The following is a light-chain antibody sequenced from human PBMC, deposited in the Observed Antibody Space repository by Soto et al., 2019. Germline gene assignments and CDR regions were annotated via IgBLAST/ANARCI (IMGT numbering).Light chain of an antibody. V-gene: IGLV2-23*03. J-gene: IGLJ2*01. Sequence: QSALTQPASVSGSPGQSITISCTGTSSDVGSYNLVSWYQQHPGKAPKLMIYEGSKRPSGVSNRFSGSKSGNTASLTISGIQAEDEADYYCCSYADSRTFVVFGGGTKLTVL. CDR3: CSYADSRTFVV. CDR1: SSDVGSYNL. CDR2: EGS.